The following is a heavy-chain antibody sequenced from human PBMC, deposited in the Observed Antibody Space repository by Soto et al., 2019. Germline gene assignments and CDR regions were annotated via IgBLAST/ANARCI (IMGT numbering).Heavy chain of an antibody. CDR2: IFHSGGT. Sequence: SETLSPTFAVSGGPMRSNNRGSWVRQPPGKGLEWIGEIFHSGGTNYNPSLKTRVTISVDKSKNQFSLKLSSVTAADTAVYYCARVYSGSYSDSWGQGTLVTVSS. CDR1: GGPMRSNNR. CDR3: ARVYSGSYSDS. D-gene: IGHD1-26*01. J-gene: IGHJ4*02. V-gene: IGHV4-4*02.